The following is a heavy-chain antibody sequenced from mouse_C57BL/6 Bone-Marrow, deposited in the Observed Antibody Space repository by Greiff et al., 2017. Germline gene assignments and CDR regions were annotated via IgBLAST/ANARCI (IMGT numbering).Heavy chain of an antibody. CDR1: GFTFSDYG. CDR2: ISSGSSTI. J-gene: IGHJ3*01. Sequence: EVQGVESGGGLVKPGGSLKLSCAASGFTFSDYGMHWVRQAPEKGLEWVAYISSGSSTIYYADTVKGRFTISSAKAKNTLFLQMTSLRSEDTAMYYCAGEGVTAVPQFAYWGQGTLVTVSA. D-gene: IGHD1-1*01. V-gene: IGHV5-17*01. CDR3: AGEGVTAVPQFAY.